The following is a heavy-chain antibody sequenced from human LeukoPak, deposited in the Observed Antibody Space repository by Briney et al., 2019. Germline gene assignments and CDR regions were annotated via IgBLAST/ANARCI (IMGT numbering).Heavy chain of an antibody. CDR3: ARGLRITMIVVASPFDY. Sequence: GGSLRLSCAASGLTFSSYGMHWVRQAPGKGLEWVSFIRYDGSNEYYADSVKGRFTISGDNSKNTLYLQMNSLRAEDTAVYYCARGLRITMIVVASPFDYWGQGTLVTVSS. J-gene: IGHJ4*02. CDR1: GLTFSSYG. D-gene: IGHD3-22*01. CDR2: IRYDGSNE. V-gene: IGHV3-30*02.